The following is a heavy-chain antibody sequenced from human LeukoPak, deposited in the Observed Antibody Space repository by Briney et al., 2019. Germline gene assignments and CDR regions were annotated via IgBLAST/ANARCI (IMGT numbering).Heavy chain of an antibody. CDR1: GGTFSSYA. V-gene: IGHV1-69*13. J-gene: IGHJ6*02. Sequence: SVKVSCKASGGTFSSYATSWVRQAPGQGLEWMGGIIPLFGTANYAQKFQGRFTITADESTSTAYMELSSLRYENTAVYYRARGPGVPAAIRPLDYYNGMDVWGQGTTVTVSS. CDR3: ARGPGVPAAIRPLDYYNGMDV. D-gene: IGHD2-2*01. CDR2: IIPLFGTA.